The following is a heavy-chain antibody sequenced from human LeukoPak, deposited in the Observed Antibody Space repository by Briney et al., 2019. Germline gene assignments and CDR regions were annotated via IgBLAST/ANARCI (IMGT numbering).Heavy chain of an antibody. D-gene: IGHD3-10*01. CDR1: GYSFTSYW. V-gene: IGHV5-51*01. CDR3: ARHPGWLNYGSGSYYWFDP. Sequence: GESLKISCKGSGYSFTSYWIGWVRQMPGKGLEWMGIIYPGDSDTSYSPSFQGQVTISADKSISTAYLQWSSLKASDTAMYYCARHPGWLNYGSGSYYWFDPWGQGTLVTVSS. J-gene: IGHJ5*02. CDR2: IYPGDSDT.